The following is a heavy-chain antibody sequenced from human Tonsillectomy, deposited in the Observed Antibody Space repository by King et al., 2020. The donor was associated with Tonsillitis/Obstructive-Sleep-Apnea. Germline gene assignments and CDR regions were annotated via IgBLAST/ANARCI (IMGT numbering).Heavy chain of an antibody. Sequence: QLVQSGAEVKKPGESLKISCKGSGYSFTSYWIGWVRQMPGKGLEWMWIIYPGYSDTRYSPSFQGQVTISADKSISTAYLQWSSLKASDTAMYYCARPTICSSTSCLFDYWGQGTLVTVSS. CDR2: IYPGYSDT. V-gene: IGHV5-51*01. J-gene: IGHJ4*02. D-gene: IGHD2-2*01. CDR3: ARPTICSSTSCLFDY. CDR1: GYSFTSYW.